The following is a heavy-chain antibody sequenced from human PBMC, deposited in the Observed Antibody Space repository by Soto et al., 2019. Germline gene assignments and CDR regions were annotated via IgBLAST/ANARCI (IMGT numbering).Heavy chain of an antibody. CDR1: GGSISSGDYY. Sequence: SETLSLTCSVSGGSISSGDYYWSWIRQPPGKGLEWIGYIYYSGSTYYNPSLKSRVTISVDTSKNQFSLKLSSVTAADTAVYYCARYAYDSSGYYYGTDMDVWGQGTTVTVSS. D-gene: IGHD3-22*01. V-gene: IGHV4-30-4*01. CDR3: ARYAYDSSGYYYGTDMDV. J-gene: IGHJ6*02. CDR2: IYYSGST.